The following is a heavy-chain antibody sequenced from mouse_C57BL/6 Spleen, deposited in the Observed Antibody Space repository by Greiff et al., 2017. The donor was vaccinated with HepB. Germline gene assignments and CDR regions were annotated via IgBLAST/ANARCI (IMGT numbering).Heavy chain of an antibody. V-gene: IGHV7-3*01. J-gene: IGHJ4*01. CDR3: ARYMRLPSYAMDY. Sequence: EVKLVESGGGLVQPGGSLSLSCAASGFTFTDYYMSWVRQPPGKALEWLGFIRNKANGYTTEYSASVKGRFTISRDNSQSILYLQMNALRAEDSATYYCARYMRLPSYAMDYWGQETSVTVSS. CDR2: IRNKANGYTT. CDR1: GFTFTDYY.